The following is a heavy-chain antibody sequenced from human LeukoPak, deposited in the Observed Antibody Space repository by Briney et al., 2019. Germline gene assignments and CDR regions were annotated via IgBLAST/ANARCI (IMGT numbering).Heavy chain of an antibody. V-gene: IGHV3-21*01. D-gene: IGHD3-10*01. CDR2: ISSSSSYI. CDR1: GVTFSSYS. Sequence: AGSLRLSCAASGVTFSSYSMNWVRQAPGKGLEWVSSISSSSSYIYYADSVKGRFTISRDNAKNSLYLQMNSLTAEDTAVYYCARDYGSGSYPYWFDLWGQGTLVTVSS. J-gene: IGHJ5*02. CDR3: ARDYGSGSYPYWFDL.